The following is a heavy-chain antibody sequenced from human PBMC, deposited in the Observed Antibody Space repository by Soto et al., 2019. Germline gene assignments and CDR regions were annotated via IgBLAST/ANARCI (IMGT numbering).Heavy chain of an antibody. Sequence: EVQLVESGGNLVQPGGSLRLSCAASGFTVSSNYMTWVRQAPGKGLEWLSIIYGAGKTYYADSVKGRFTISRHNSKNTVYLQMNSLRAEDTAVYFCARRAFSGSYFDSWGQGTLVNVSS. CDR2: IYGAGKT. CDR1: GFTVSSNY. J-gene: IGHJ4*02. V-gene: IGHV3-53*04. CDR3: ARRAFSGSYFDS. D-gene: IGHD1-26*01.